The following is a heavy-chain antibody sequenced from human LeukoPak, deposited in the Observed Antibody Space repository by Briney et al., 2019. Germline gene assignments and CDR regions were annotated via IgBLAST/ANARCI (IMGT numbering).Heavy chain of an antibody. Sequence: ASVKVSCKASGYTFTSYYMHWVRQAPGQGLEWMGIINPSGGSPTYAQKFQGRVAMTRDTSTSTVYMELSSLTSEDTAVYCCARDMLTSSVDYWGQGTLVTVSS. V-gene: IGHV1-46*01. CDR3: ARDMLTSSVDY. J-gene: IGHJ4*02. CDR1: GYTFTSYY. CDR2: INPSGGSP. D-gene: IGHD2-2*01.